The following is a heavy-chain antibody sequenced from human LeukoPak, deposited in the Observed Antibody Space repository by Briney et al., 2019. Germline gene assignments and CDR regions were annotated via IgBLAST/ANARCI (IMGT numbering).Heavy chain of an antibody. J-gene: IGHJ4*02. Sequence: PGGSLRLSCAVSGFTFSSYSMNWVRQAPGKGLEWVSHITSTSSTIYYADSVKGRFTISRDNAKNLLYLQMNSLRAEDTAVYYCTSQYGWGQGTLVTVSS. D-gene: IGHD2/OR15-2a*01. CDR2: ITSTSSTI. CDR1: GFTFSSYS. V-gene: IGHV3-48*04. CDR3: TSQYG.